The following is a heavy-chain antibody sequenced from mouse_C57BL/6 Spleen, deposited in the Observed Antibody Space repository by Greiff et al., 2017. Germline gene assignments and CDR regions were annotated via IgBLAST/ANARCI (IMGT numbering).Heavy chain of an antibody. Sequence: DVKLVESGGGLVQPGGSMKLSCVASGFTFSNYWMNWVRQSPEKGLEWVAQIRLKSGNYATHYAESVKGRFTISRDDSKSSVYLQMNNLRAEDTGIYYCTSAYYSNSFAYWGQGTLVTVSA. D-gene: IGHD2-5*01. V-gene: IGHV6-3*01. J-gene: IGHJ3*01. CDR2: IRLKSGNYAT. CDR3: TSAYYSNSFAY. CDR1: GFTFSNYW.